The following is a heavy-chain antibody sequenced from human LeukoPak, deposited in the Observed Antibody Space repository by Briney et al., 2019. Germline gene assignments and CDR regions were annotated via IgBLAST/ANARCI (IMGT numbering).Heavy chain of an antibody. CDR1: GGTFSSYA. V-gene: IGHV1-69*13. J-gene: IGHJ4*02. D-gene: IGHD3-22*01. Sequence: SVKVSCKASGGTFSSYAISWVRQAPGQGLEWMGGIIPIFDTGNSAQKFQGRVTITADESTSTAYMELSSLRSEDTVVYYCARTYYYNSSGFYFDYWGQGTLVTVSS. CDR2: IIPIFDTG. CDR3: ARTYYYNSSGFYFDY.